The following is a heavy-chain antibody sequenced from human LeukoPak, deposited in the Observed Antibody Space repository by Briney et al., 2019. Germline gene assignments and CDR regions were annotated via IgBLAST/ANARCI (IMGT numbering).Heavy chain of an antibody. CDR1: GFPFSSYW. Sequence: GGSLRLSCAASGFPFSSYWMHWVRQAPGKGLVWVSRISGDGSSTSYADSVKGRFTIYRDNAKNTLYLQMNSLEAEDTAVYYCARALPPSVNTPWKWGQGTEVTVSS. V-gene: IGHV3-74*01. CDR3: ARALPPSVNTPWK. CDR2: ISGDGSST. D-gene: IGHD1-1*01. J-gene: IGHJ4*02.